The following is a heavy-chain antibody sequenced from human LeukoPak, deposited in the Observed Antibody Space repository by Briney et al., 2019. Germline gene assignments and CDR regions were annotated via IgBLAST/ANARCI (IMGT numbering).Heavy chain of an antibody. J-gene: IGHJ6*03. CDR3: ARAPFIAAAPGYMDV. CDR1: GVTFSSKG. CDR2: IQYDGSKK. V-gene: IGHV3-30*02. Sequence: GRSLRLSCVASGVTFSSKGMRWVRQAPGKGLEWVTFIQYDGSKKYYADSVKGRFTISRDNSKNTLYLQMNSLRAEDTAVYYCARAPFIAAAPGYMDVWGKGTTVTVSS. D-gene: IGHD6-6*01.